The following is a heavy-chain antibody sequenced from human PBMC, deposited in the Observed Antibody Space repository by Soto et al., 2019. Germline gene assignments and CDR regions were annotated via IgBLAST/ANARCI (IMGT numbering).Heavy chain of an antibody. V-gene: IGHV4-31*03. CDR3: ERSGPGYYYYMDV. J-gene: IGHJ6*03. CDR1: GGSISSGGYY. D-gene: IGHD3-10*01. CDR2: IYYSGST. Sequence: SETLSLTCTVSGGSISSGGYYWSWIRQHPGKGLEWIGYIYYSGSTYYNPSLKSRVTISVDTSKNQFSLKLSSVTAADTAVYYCERSGPGYYYYMDVWGKGTTVTVSS.